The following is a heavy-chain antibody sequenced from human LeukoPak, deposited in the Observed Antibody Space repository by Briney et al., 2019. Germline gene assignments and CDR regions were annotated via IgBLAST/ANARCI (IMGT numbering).Heavy chain of an antibody. J-gene: IGHJ6*03. D-gene: IGHD6-13*01. CDR2: IYYSGST. CDR3: ARAIKQQLVTLYYYYYMDV. V-gene: IGHV4-59*12. Sequence: SETLSLTCTVSGGSISSYYWSWIRQPPGKGLEWIGYIYYSGSTNYNPSLKSRVTISVDTSKNQFSLKLSSVTAADTAVYYCARAIKQQLVTLYYYYYMDVWGKGTTFTVSS. CDR1: GGSISSYY.